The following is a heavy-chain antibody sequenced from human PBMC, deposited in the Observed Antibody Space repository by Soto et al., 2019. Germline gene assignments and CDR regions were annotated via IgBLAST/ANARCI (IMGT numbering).Heavy chain of an antibody. D-gene: IGHD3-9*01. Sequence: EVQLVESGGGLVKPGGSLRLSCAASGFTFSNAWMSWVRQAPGKGLEWVGRIKSKTDGGTTDYAAPVKGRFTISRDDSKNTLDLQMNSLKTEDTAVYYCTTDRTYYAILTGPLGPPLSDYWGQGTLVTVSS. CDR3: TTDRTYYAILTGPLGPPLSDY. CDR2: IKSKTDGGTT. V-gene: IGHV3-15*01. CDR1: GFTFSNAW. J-gene: IGHJ4*02.